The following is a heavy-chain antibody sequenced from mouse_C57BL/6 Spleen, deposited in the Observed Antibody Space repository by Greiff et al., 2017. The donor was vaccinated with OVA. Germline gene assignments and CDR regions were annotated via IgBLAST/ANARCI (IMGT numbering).Heavy chain of an antibody. J-gene: IGHJ4*01. CDR2: ISNGGGST. CDR1: GFTFSDYY. V-gene: IGHV5-12*01. Sequence: EVKLMESGGGLVQPGGSLKLSCAASGFTFSDYYMYWVRQTPEKRLEWVAYISNGGGSTYYPDTVKGRFTISRDNAKNTLYLQMSRLKSEDTAMYYCARHPLYAMDYWGQGTSVTVSS. CDR3: ARHPLYAMDY.